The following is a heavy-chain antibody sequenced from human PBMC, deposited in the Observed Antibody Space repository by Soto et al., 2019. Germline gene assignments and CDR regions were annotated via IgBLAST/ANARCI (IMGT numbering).Heavy chain of an antibody. J-gene: IGHJ4*02. CDR2: IYSSGST. CDR3: ARDHPHSYGVYYFDY. CDR1: GGSISNYY. V-gene: IGHV4-59*01. Sequence: SETLSLTCTVSGGSISNYYWNWIRQSPGKGLEWIGYIYSSGSTHYNPSLQNRVTISIDTSKNQVSLKVNSVTAADTAVYYCARDHPHSYGVYYFDYWGQGTPVTVSS. D-gene: IGHD5-18*01.